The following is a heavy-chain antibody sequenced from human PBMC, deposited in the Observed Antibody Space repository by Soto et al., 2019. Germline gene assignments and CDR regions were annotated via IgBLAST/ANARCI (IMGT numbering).Heavy chain of an antibody. CDR3: ARAFRSNYYAF. Sequence: GESLKISCDGSGFTFTTYCIGLVVQVPGKGLEWMGVIYPDDSDTRYSPSFQGRVTISADKSNSTAYLQWSSLEASDTAVYYCARAFRSNYYAFWGQGTLVTVSS. V-gene: IGHV5-51*01. CDR1: GFTFTTYC. CDR2: IYPDDSDT. D-gene: IGHD3-3*01. J-gene: IGHJ4*02.